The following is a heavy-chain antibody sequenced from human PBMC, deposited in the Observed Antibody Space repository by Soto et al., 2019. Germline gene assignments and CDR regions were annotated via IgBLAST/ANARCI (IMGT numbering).Heavy chain of an antibody. J-gene: IGHJ6*02. CDR2: ISAYNGNT. CDR3: ASVRAVQLELRHYNYSGIDV. Sequence: QVQLVQSGAEVKKPGASVKVSCKASGYTFTSYGISWVRQAPGQGLEGMGWISAYNGNTNYAQKLQGRVTITTDTSTSTAYMELKSLCSDHTAVYYCASVRAVQLELRHYNYSGIDVWGQGTPVTVSS. D-gene: IGHD1-7*01. V-gene: IGHV1-18*04. CDR1: GYTFTSYG.